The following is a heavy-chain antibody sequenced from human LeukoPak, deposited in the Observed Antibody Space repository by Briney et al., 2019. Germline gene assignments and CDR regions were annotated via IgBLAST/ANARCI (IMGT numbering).Heavy chain of an antibody. CDR1: GFTVRSNY. CDR3: AELGITMIGGV. D-gene: IGHD3-10*02. Sequence: QAGGSLRLSCAASGFTVRSNYMSWVRQAPGKGLEWVSEIYSDGTTYYAASVKGRFTVSRDNAKNSLYLQMNSLRAEDTAVYYCAELGITMIGGVWGKGTTVTISS. CDR2: IYSDGTT. V-gene: IGHV3-53*01. J-gene: IGHJ6*04.